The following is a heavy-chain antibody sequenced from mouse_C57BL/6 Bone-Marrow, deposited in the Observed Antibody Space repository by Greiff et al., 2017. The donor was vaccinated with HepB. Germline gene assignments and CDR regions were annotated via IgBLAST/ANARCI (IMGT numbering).Heavy chain of an antibody. J-gene: IGHJ1*03. CDR3: FYGYDGYWYFDV. D-gene: IGHD2-2*01. Sequence: VKLQQSGAELVRPGASVTLSCKASGYTFTDYEMHWVKQTPVHGLEWIGAIDPETGGTAYNQKFKGKAILTADKSSSTAYMELRSLTSEDSAVYYCFYGYDGYWYFDVWGTGTTVTVSS. CDR1: GYTFTDYE. CDR2: IDPETGGT. V-gene: IGHV1-15*01.